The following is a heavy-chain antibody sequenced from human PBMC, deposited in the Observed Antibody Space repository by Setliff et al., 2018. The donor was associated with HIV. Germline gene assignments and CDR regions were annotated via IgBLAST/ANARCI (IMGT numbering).Heavy chain of an antibody. CDR2: INPNSGGT. Sequence: ASVKVSCKASGYTFTGYYLHWVRQAPGQGPEWMGWINPNSGGTNYAQKFQGRVTMTMKTSVSTAYMELRSLRSDDTAVYYCARGSGSYSLRSMDVWGKGTTVTVSS. J-gene: IGHJ6*03. CDR3: ARGSGSYSLRSMDV. CDR1: GYTFTGYY. V-gene: IGHV1-2*02. D-gene: IGHD1-26*01.